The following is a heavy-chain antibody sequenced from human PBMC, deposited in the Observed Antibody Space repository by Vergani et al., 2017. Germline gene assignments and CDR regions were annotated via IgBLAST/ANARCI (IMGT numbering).Heavy chain of an antibody. V-gene: IGHV4-39*01. J-gene: IGHJ4*02. Sequence: QLQLQESGPGLVKPSETLSLTCTVSGGSISSSSYYWGWIRQPPGKGLEWIGSIYYSGSTYYNPSLKSRVPISVDTSKNQFSLKLSSVTAADTAVYYCACPLKPAAILGGGYWGEGTLVTVSS. CDR3: ACPLKPAAILGGGY. CDR2: IYYSGST. CDR1: GGSISSSSYY. D-gene: IGHD2-2*01.